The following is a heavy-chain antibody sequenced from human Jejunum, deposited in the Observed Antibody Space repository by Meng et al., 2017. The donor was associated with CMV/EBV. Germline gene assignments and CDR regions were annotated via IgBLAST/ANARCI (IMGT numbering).Heavy chain of an antibody. V-gene: IGHV1-8*01. CDR3: ARGSDYYDSSDPTFDY. CDR1: TCAQCD. CDR2: VNPNGGNT. J-gene: IGHJ4*02. Sequence: TCAQCDSQWVRQATGQGVEWMGWVNPNGGNTGFAQEFQGRVTMTRDVSISTAYMELTSLRSEDSAVYYCARGSDYYDSSDPTFDYWGQGTRVTVSS. D-gene: IGHD3-22*01.